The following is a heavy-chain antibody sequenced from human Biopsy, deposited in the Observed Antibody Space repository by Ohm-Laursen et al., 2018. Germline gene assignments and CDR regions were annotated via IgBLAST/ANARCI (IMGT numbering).Heavy chain of an antibody. CDR2: MNPNSANT. D-gene: IGHD2-2*02. CDR3: AREYPEGDV. J-gene: IGHJ6*02. Sequence: ASVKVSCNASGYTFTDYDINWVRQATGQGLEWLGWMNPNSANTGYAQKFQGRITMTRNTSISTAYMELSSLRSEDTAVYYCAREYPEGDVWGQGTTVTVSS. V-gene: IGHV1-8*01. CDR1: GYTFTDYD.